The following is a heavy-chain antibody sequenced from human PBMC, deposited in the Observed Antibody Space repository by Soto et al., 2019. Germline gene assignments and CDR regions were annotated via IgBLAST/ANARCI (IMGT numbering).Heavy chain of an antibody. CDR3: ARDGSSLRNYYYGMGV. Sequence: GGSLRLSCAASGFTVSSNYMSWVRQAPGKGLEWVSVIYSGGSTYYADSVKGRFTISRDNSKNTLYLQMNSLRAEDTAVYYCARDGSSLRNYYYGMGVWGQGTTVTVSS. CDR2: IYSGGST. V-gene: IGHV3-53*01. D-gene: IGHD3-16*01. J-gene: IGHJ6*02. CDR1: GFTVSSNY.